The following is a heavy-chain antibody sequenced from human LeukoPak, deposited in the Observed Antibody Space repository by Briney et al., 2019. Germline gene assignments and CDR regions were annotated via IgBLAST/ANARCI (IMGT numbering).Heavy chain of an antibody. CDR3: ARARNDYDSNGFSVLDY. CDR2: IWYDGSNI. D-gene: IGHD3-22*01. V-gene: IGHV3-33*01. J-gene: IGHJ4*02. CDR1: GLSFSSHG. Sequence: AGTSLRLSCAASGLSFSSHGMHWVRQAPGKGLEWVAVIWYDGSNIYYADSVKGRFTISRDNSKNTLYLQMNSLRAEDTALYYCARARNDYDSNGFSVLDYWGQGTLVTVSS.